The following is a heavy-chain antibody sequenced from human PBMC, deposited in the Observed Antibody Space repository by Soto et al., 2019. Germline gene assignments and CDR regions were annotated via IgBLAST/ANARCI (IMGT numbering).Heavy chain of an antibody. Sequence: PSETLSLTCTVSGGSISSGGYYWSWIRQHPGKGLEWIGYIYYSGSTYYNPSLKSRVTISVDTSKNQFSLKLSSVTAADTAVYYCARYYYDSSGYYYFDYWGQGTLVTVS. CDR1: GGSISSGGYY. D-gene: IGHD3-22*01. CDR2: IYYSGST. CDR3: ARYYYDSSGYYYFDY. V-gene: IGHV4-31*03. J-gene: IGHJ4*02.